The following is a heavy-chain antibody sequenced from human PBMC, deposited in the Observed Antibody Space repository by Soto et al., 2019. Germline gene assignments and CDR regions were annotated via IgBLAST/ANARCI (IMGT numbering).Heavy chain of an antibody. D-gene: IGHD6-13*01. CDR3: ATINRSSYGIDV. J-gene: IGHJ6*04. V-gene: IGHV1-24*01. CDR1: GYTLTELS. Sequence: ASVKVSCKVSGYTLTELSMHWVRQAPGKGLEWMGGFDPEDGETIYAQKFQGRVTMTEDTSTDTAYMELSSLRSEDTAVYYCATINRSSYGIDVWGKGTTVTVSS. CDR2: FDPEDGET.